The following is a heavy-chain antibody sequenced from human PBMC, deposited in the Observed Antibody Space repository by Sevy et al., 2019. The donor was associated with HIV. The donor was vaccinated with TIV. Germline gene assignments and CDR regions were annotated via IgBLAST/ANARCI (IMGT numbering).Heavy chain of an antibody. V-gene: IGHV4-34*01. CDR2: INHSGST. J-gene: IGHJ3*02. Sequence: SETLSLTCAVYGGSFSGYYWSWIRQPPGKGLEWIGEINHSGSTNYNPSLKSRVTISVDTSKNQFSLKLSSVTAADTAVYYCAGVGTRGYSYGRPRGNALDIWGQGTMVTVSS. CDR1: GGSFSGYY. D-gene: IGHD5-18*01. CDR3: AGVGTRGYSYGRPRGNALDI.